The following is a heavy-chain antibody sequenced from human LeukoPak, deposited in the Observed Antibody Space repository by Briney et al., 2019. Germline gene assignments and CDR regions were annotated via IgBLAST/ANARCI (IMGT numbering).Heavy chain of an antibody. Sequence: GGSLRLSCAVSGFTVSSNYMSWVRQAPGKGLEWVSIIYSGDSTYYADSVKGRFTMSRDNSKNRLYLQMNSLRVEDTAVYYCARSVIAVAGYDAFDIWGQGTVVTVSS. V-gene: IGHV3-66*01. CDR3: ARSVIAVAGYDAFDI. J-gene: IGHJ3*02. CDR2: IYSGDST. CDR1: GFTVSSNY. D-gene: IGHD6-19*01.